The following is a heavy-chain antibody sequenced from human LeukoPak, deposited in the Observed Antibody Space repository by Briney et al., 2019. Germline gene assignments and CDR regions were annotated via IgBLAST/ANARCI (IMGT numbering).Heavy chain of an antibody. V-gene: IGHV3-21*04. Sequence: AGGSLRLSCAASGFTFSSYSMNWVRQAPGKGLEWVSSISSSSSYIYYADSVKGRFTISRDNSKNSLYLQMNSLRAEDTALYYCAKDMGYDSSGYLDYWGQGTLVTVSS. CDR3: AKDMGYDSSGYLDY. D-gene: IGHD3-22*01. J-gene: IGHJ4*02. CDR1: GFTFSSYS. CDR2: ISSSSSYI.